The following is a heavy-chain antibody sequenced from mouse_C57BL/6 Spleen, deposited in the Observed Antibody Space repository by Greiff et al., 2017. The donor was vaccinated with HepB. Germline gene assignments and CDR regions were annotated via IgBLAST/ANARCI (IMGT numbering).Heavy chain of an antibody. CDR1: GYTFTSYW. CDR2: ISPGSGST. D-gene: IGHD1-1*01. J-gene: IGHJ2*01. V-gene: IGHV1-55*01. CDR3: ARLEYGSSYVDY. Sequence: VKLQQPGAELVKPGASVKMSCKASGYTFTSYWITWVKQRPGQGLEWIGDISPGSGSTNYNEKFKSKATLTVDTSSSTAYMQLSSLTSEDSAVYYFARLEYGSSYVDYWGQGTTLTVSS.